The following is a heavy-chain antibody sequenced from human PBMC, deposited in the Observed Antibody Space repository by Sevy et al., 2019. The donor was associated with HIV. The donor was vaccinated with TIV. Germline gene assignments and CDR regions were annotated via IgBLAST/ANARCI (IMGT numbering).Heavy chain of an antibody. Sequence: GGSLRLSCATSGFTFSSNWMTWVRQAPGKGLEWVANVKQDMSEKYYADSVKGRFTSSRDNAKNSLYLEMNSLRDEDTAVDYCARAQQITMLVVIGGLYFDFWGQGTLVTVSS. D-gene: IGHD3-22*01. V-gene: IGHV3-7*01. CDR1: GFTFSSNW. J-gene: IGHJ4*02. CDR3: ARAQQITMLVVIGGLYFDF. CDR2: VKQDMSEK.